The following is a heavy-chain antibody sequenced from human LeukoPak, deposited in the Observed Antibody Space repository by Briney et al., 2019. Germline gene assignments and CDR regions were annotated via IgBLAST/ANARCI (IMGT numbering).Heavy chain of an antibody. J-gene: IGHJ4*02. CDR3: ARLTGTTGFDY. CDR1: GFPFSSYW. Sequence: GGSLRLSCAASGFPFSSYWMSWVRQAPGKGLEWVANIKQDGSDKYYVDSVKGRLTISRDNAKNSLKLQLNSLRADDTAVYYCARLTGTTGFDYWGQGTLVTVSS. CDR2: IKQDGSDK. D-gene: IGHD1-1*01. V-gene: IGHV3-7*01.